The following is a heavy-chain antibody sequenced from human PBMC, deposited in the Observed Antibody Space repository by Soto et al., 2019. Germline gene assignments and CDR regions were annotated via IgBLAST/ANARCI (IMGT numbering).Heavy chain of an antibody. J-gene: IGHJ4*02. V-gene: IGHV4-31*03. CDR1: GDSVKSAY. Sequence: QVQLQEMGPGLVKPSQTLTITCTVSGDSVKSAYWSWIRQLPGKGLEWMGNIYHTGRTFYNPSLKSRVAISIDTSKPLFSLKVRSVTAADTGVYYCARTDAYDSSFFDSWGQGTVVTVSS. CDR2: IYHTGRT. D-gene: IGHD5-12*01. CDR3: ARTDAYDSSFFDS.